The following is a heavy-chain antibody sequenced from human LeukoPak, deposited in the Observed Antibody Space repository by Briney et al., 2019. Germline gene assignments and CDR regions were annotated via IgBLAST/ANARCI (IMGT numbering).Heavy chain of an antibody. CDR1: GYTFTVYY. Sequence: ASVNVSFKASGYTFTVYYMHWVRQAPGQGLEGMGWINPNSGGTNYAQKFQGRVTMTRDTSISTAYMELSRLRSDDTAVYYCASLVATELYDPWGQGTLVTVSS. J-gene: IGHJ5*02. CDR2: INPNSGGT. V-gene: IGHV1-2*02. D-gene: IGHD5-12*01. CDR3: ASLVATELYDP.